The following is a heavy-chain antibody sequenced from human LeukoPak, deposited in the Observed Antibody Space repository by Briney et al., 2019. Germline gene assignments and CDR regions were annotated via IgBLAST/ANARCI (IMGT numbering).Heavy chain of an antibody. D-gene: IGHD5-12*01. CDR1: GFTFSSYW. Sequence: GGSLRLSCAASGFTFSSYWMTWVRQAPGKGLEWVANIKEDGSETYYVDSVKGRFTISRDHAKNSLFLQMNSLRADDTAVYYCAKYRLIWLPAPVFDYWGQGTLVTVSS. CDR3: AKYRLIWLPAPVFDY. CDR2: IKEDGSET. V-gene: IGHV3-7*01. J-gene: IGHJ4*02.